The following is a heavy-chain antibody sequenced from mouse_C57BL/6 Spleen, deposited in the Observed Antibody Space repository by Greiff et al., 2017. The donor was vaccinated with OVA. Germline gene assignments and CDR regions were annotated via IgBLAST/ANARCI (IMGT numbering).Heavy chain of an antibody. CDR1: GYTFTGYW. CDR3: ARGRDDYGYYAIDY. V-gene: IGHV1-9*01. Sequence: QVQLKESGAELMKPGASVKLSCKATGYTFTGYWIEWVKQRPGHGLEWIGEILPGSGSTNYNEKFKGKATFTADTSSNPAYMQISSLTTEDSAIYYCARGRDDYGYYAIDYWGQGTSVTVSS. CDR2: ILPGSGST. J-gene: IGHJ4*01. D-gene: IGHD2-4*01.